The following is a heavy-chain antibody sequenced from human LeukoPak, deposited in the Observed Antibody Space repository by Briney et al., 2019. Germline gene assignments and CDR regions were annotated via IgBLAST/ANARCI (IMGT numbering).Heavy chain of an antibody. D-gene: IGHD2-15*01. CDR1: GCSISSYY. Sequence: SETLSLTCTASGCSISSYYWSWLRQPPGKGLEWIGYIYYSGSTNYNPSLKSRVTRSVDTSKNQFSLKLISVTAADTAVYYCARLTGGGREDYCDYWGQGTRVTVSS. CDR3: ARLTGGGREDYCDY. J-gene: IGHJ4*02. V-gene: IGHV4-59*08. CDR2: IYYSGST.